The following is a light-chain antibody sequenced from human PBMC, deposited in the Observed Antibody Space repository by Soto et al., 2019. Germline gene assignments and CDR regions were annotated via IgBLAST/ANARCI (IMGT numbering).Light chain of an antibody. Sequence: EIVMTQSPVTLSVSPGERATLPCRASQSVSSNLAWYQQKPGQAPRLLIYGASTRATGIPARFSGSGSGTEFTLTISTLQSEDFAIYYCQQYNDWPTWTFGQGTKVEI. CDR2: GAS. CDR1: QSVSSN. J-gene: IGKJ1*01. CDR3: QQYNDWPTWT. V-gene: IGKV3-15*01.